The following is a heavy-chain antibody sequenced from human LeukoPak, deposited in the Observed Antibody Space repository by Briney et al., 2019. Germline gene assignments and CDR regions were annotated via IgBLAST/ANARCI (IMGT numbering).Heavy chain of an antibody. V-gene: IGHV1-69*04. CDR2: IIPILGIA. CDR1: GGTFSSYA. D-gene: IGHD3-22*01. Sequence: ASVKVSCKASGGTFSSYAISWVRQAPGQGLEWMGRIIPILGIANYAQKFQGRVTITADKSTSTAYMELSSLRSEDTAVYYCARALPYDSSGYNRDDAFDIWGQGTMVTVSS. J-gene: IGHJ3*02. CDR3: ARALPYDSSGYNRDDAFDI.